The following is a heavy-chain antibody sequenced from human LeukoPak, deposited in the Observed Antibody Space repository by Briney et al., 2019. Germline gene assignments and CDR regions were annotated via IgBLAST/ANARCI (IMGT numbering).Heavy chain of an antibody. Sequence: GGSLRLSCAASGFTFSTYWMHWVRQAPGKGPECVSRISGGGGSTAYGDSVKGRFTISRDNAKNTLYLQMNGLRVEYTAVYYCARALGDIRGQGTLVTVSS. CDR1: GFTFSTYW. CDR3: ARALGDI. J-gene: IGHJ4*02. V-gene: IGHV3-74*01. CDR2: ISGGGGST.